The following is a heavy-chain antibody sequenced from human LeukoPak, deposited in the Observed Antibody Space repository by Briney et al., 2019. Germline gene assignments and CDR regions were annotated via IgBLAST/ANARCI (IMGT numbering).Heavy chain of an antibody. J-gene: IGHJ6*02. CDR2: ISTYNGNT. Sequence: ASVKVSCKASGYTFMKYGFSWVRQAPGQGLEWLGWISTYNGNTKYAESLQGRVTMTTDTSTSTAYMELRSLRTDDTAEYHGARDPEWDGRNTEGRVRDFWGQGTTVTVSS. CDR3: ARDPEWDGRNTEGRVRDF. D-gene: IGHD3-16*01. V-gene: IGHV1-18*01. CDR1: GYTFMKYG.